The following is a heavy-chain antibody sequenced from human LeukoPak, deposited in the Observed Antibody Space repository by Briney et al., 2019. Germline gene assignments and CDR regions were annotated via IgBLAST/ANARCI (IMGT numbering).Heavy chain of an antibody. Sequence: GGSLRLSCAASGFTFSSYAMHWVRQAPGKGLEWVAVISYDGSNKYYADSVKGRFTISRDNSKNTLYLQMNSLRAEDTAVYYCAKDSSSGWYYFDYWGQGTLVTVSS. V-gene: IGHV3-30*04. CDR1: GFTFSSYA. CDR3: AKDSSSGWYYFDY. J-gene: IGHJ4*02. D-gene: IGHD6-19*01. CDR2: ISYDGSNK.